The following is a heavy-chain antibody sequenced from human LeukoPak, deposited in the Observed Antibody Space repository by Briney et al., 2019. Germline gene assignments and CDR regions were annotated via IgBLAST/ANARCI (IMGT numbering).Heavy chain of an antibody. D-gene: IGHD1-26*01. V-gene: IGHV4-31*03. Sequence: PSETLSLTCTVSGGSISSGGYYWTWIRQHPGKGLEWIGYIYYSGSTYYNPSLKSRVTMLVDMSKNQFSLKLSSMTAADTAVYYCARSLGSGSYSYYFDYWGQGALVTVSS. J-gene: IGHJ4*02. CDR2: IYYSGST. CDR3: ARSLGSGSYSYYFDY. CDR1: GGSISSGGYY.